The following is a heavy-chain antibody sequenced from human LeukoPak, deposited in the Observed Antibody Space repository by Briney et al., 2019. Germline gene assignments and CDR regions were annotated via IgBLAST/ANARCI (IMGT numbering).Heavy chain of an antibody. CDR1: GFTVSSNS. CDR3: ARRAGAYSHPYDY. CDR2: IYSGGNT. V-gene: IGHV3-53*01. D-gene: IGHD4/OR15-4a*01. Sequence: GGSLRLSCTVSGFTVSSNSWSWVRQAPGKGLEWVSFIYSGGNTHYSDSVTGRFTISRDNSKNTLYLQMNSLRAEDTAVYYCARRAGAYSHPYDYWGQGTLVTVSS. J-gene: IGHJ4*02.